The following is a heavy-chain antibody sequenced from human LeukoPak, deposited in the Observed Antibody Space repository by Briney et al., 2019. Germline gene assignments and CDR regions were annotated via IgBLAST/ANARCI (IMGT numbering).Heavy chain of an antibody. CDR1: GGSISSGGYS. J-gene: IGHJ5*02. Sequence: SETLSLTCAVSGGSISSGGYSWSWIRQPPGKGLEWIGYIYHSGSTYYNTSLKSRVTISVDRSKNQFSLKLSSVTAADTSVYYSARGSSSFNWFDPWGQGTLVTVSS. D-gene: IGHD6-13*01. CDR3: ARGSSSFNWFDP. CDR2: IYHSGST. V-gene: IGHV4-30-2*01.